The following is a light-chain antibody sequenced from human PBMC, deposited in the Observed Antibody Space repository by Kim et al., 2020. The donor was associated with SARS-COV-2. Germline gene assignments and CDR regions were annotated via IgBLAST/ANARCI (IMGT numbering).Light chain of an antibody. CDR3: QQYGSSPRN. J-gene: IGKJ2*01. CDR2: SAS. Sequence: LSPGGGATLSCRASQSITGSYLAWYQQKPGQAPRLLIYSASSRATGIPDRFSGSWSGTDFTLTISRLEPEDFAVYFCQQYGSSPRNFGQGTKLEI. V-gene: IGKV3-20*01. CDR1: QSITGSY.